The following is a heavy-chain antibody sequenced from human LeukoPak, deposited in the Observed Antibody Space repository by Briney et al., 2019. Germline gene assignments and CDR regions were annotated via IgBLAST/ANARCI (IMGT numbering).Heavy chain of an antibody. CDR2: IKQGGSEK. D-gene: IGHD4-17*01. CDR3: ARLRSDGSGDPLDY. J-gene: IGHJ4*02. CDR1: GFTFGTFW. Sequence: GGSLRLSCVASGFTFGTFWMTWVRQPPGKGLEWVANIKQGGSEKYYVDSVRSRFTISRDNPRNSVYLQMNSLRAEDTAVYYCARLRSDGSGDPLDYWGLGTLVTVSS. V-gene: IGHV3-7*03.